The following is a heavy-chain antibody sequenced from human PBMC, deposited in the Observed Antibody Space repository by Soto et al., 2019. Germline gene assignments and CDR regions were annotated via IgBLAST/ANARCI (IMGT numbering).Heavy chain of an antibody. V-gene: IGHV4-39*01. CDR2: IYYSGST. J-gene: IGHJ5*02. CDR1: GGSISSSSYY. Sequence: SETLSLTCTVSGGSISSSSYYWGWIRQPPGKGLEWIGSIYYSGSTYYNPSLKSRVTISVDTSKNQFSLKLSSVTAADTAVYYCARLGVYDILTPAYSAWGQVTLVTVS. D-gene: IGHD3-9*01. CDR3: ARLGVYDILTPAYSA.